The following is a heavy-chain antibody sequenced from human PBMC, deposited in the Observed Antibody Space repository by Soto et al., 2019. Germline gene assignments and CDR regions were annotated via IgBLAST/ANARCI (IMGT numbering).Heavy chain of an antibody. Sequence: QVQLVESGGGVVQPGRSLRLSCAASGFTFSSYGMHWVRQAPGKGLEWVAVIWYDGSNKYYADSVTGRFTISRDNSKNTLYLIMHSLRAEDTAGYYCARDYIGVGGTFDPWGQGTLVTVSS. V-gene: IGHV3-33*01. D-gene: IGHD6-19*01. CDR3: ARDYIGVGGTFDP. CDR1: GFTFSSYG. CDR2: IWYDGSNK. J-gene: IGHJ5*02.